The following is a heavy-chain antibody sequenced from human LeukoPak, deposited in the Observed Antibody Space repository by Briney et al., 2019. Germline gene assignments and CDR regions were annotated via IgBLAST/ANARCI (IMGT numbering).Heavy chain of an antibody. CDR2: INPNSGGT. D-gene: IGHD3-22*01. V-gene: IGHV1-2*02. CDR1: GYTFTGYY. Sequence: GASVKLSCKASGYTFTGYYMHWVRQAPGQGLEWMGWINPNSGGTNYAQKFQGRVTMTRDTSISTAYMELSRLRSDATAVYYCARDSSVASSGSPVYYYYMDVWGKGTTVTVSS. J-gene: IGHJ6*03. CDR3: ARDSSVASSGSPVYYYYMDV.